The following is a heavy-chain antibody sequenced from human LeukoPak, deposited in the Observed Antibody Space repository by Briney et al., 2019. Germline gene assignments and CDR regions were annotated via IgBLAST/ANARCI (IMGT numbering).Heavy chain of an antibody. J-gene: IGHJ4*02. V-gene: IGHV1-18*01. CDR1: GYTFTSYG. Sequence: ASVKVSCKASGYTFTSYGISWVRQAPGQGLEWMGWSSAYNGNTNYAQKLQGRVTMTTDTSTSTAFMELRSLRSDDTAVYYCARDLGYCGGDCYLDYWGQGTLVTASS. CDR3: ARDLGYCGGDCYLDY. D-gene: IGHD2-21*02. CDR2: SSAYNGNT.